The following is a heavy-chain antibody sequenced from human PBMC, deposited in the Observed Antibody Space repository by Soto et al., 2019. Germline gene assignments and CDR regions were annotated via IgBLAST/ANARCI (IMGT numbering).Heavy chain of an antibody. CDR2: IYYSGTT. CDR1: GDSITSNSYF. CDR3: ARQFSVDYFEY. Sequence: QLQLQESGPGLVKPSETRSLTCTVSGDSITSNSYFWAWIRQPPGKGLEWIGGIYYSGTTYYNPSLKSRVTISVDRSKNQFYLKLSSVTAADTAVYYCARQFSVDYFEYWGQGDLVTVSS. J-gene: IGHJ4*02. V-gene: IGHV4-39*01.